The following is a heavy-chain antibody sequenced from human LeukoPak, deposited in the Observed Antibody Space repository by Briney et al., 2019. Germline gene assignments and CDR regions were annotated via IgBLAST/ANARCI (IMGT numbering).Heavy chain of an antibody. CDR3: ARGYFGTSKY. V-gene: IGHV3-7*01. CDR2: IKQDGSEK. D-gene: IGHD3/OR15-3a*01. J-gene: IGHJ4*02. CDR1: GFTFSSYW. Sequence: PGGPLRLSCAASGFTFSSYWMSWVRQAPGKGLEWVANIKQDGSEKYYVDSVRGGFTISRDNAKNSLYQQINSLRAEDTAVYYCARGYFGTSKYWGQGTLVTVSS.